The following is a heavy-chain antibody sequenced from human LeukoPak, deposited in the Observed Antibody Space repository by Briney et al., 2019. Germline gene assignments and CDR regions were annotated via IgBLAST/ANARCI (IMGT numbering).Heavy chain of an antibody. D-gene: IGHD2-15*01. CDR2: ISSSSSYI. Sequence: PGGSLRLSCAASGFTFSSYSMNWVRQAPGKGLEWVSSISSSSSYIYYADSVKGRFTISRDNAKNSLYLQMNSLRAEDTAVYYCARDLLRSFDLDYGMDVWGQGTTVTVSS. J-gene: IGHJ6*02. V-gene: IGHV3-21*01. CDR1: GFTFSSYS. CDR3: ARDLLRSFDLDYGMDV.